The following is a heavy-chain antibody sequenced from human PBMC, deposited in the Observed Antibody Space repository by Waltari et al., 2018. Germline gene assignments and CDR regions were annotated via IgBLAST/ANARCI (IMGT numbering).Heavy chain of an antibody. D-gene: IGHD1-26*01. J-gene: IGHJ4*02. Sequence: EVQLVESGVGLVQPGSSLSLSCAVLGFHFDDYAMHWVRQAPGKGLEWVSGISWNSDNIGYADSVKGRFTISRDNAKNSLYLQMNSLRPEDTALYYCAKGHSGSYGLKDWGQGTLVTVSS. CDR3: AKGHSGSYGLKD. CDR1: GFHFDDYA. V-gene: IGHV3-9*01. CDR2: ISWNSDNI.